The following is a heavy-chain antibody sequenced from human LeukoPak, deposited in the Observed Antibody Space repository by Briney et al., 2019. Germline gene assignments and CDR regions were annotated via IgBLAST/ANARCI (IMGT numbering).Heavy chain of an antibody. D-gene: IGHD6-13*01. J-gene: IGHJ5*02. CDR1: GGSISSGGYY. CDR3: ASSSSWYNWFDP. Sequence: TLSLTCTVSGGSISSGGYYWSWIRQHPGKGLEWIGYIYYSGSTYYNPSLKSRVTISVDTAKNQFSLKLSSVTAADTAVYYCASSSSWYNWFDPWGQGTLVTVSS. CDR2: IYYSGST. V-gene: IGHV4-31*03.